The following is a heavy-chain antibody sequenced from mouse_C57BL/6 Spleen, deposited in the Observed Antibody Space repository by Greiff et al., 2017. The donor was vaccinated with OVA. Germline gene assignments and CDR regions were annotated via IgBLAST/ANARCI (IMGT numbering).Heavy chain of an antibody. J-gene: IGHJ1*03. CDR3: ARHEDAGNYDWYFDV. D-gene: IGHD2-1*01. CDR2: FYPGSGSI. Sequence: VKVVESGAELVKPGASVKLSCKASGYTFTEYTIHWVKQRSGQGLEWIGWFYPGSGSIKYNEKFKDKATLTADKSSSTVYMELSRLTSEDSAVYFCARHEDAGNYDWYFDVWGTGTTVTVSS. V-gene: IGHV1-62-2*01. CDR1: GYTFTEYT.